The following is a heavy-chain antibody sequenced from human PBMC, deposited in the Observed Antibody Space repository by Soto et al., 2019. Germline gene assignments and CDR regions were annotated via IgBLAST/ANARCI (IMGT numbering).Heavy chain of an antibody. J-gene: IGHJ5*02. CDR2: INSDGSDT. D-gene: IGHD2-8*01. V-gene: IGHV3-74*01. Sequence: EVQLVESGGGLVQPGGSPRLSCAASRFTFSSYWMHWVRQAPGEGLVWVSRINSDGSDTGYADSVKGRFTISRDNAKNTLYLQMNSLRAEDTAVYFCAREGMGFSNWFDPSGQGTLVTVSS. CDR1: RFTFSSYW. CDR3: AREGMGFSNWFDP.